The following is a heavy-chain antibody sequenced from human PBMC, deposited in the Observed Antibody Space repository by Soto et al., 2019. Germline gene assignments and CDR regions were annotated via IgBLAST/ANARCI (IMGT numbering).Heavy chain of an antibody. V-gene: IGHV3-30*18. CDR2: ISYDGSNK. D-gene: IGHD6-6*01. Sequence: GGSLRLSCAASGFTFSSYGMHWVRKAPGKGLEWVAVISYDGSNKYYADSVKGRFTISRDNSKNTLYLQMNSLRAEDTAVYYCAKDIGEGSSSPGEYYYYYGMDVWGQGTTVTVS. J-gene: IGHJ6*02. CDR3: AKDIGEGSSSPGEYYYYYGMDV. CDR1: GFTFSSYG.